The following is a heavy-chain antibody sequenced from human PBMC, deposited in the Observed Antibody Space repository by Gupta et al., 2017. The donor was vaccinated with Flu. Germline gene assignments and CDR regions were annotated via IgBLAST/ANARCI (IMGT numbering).Heavy chain of an antibody. J-gene: IGHJ3*02. V-gene: IGHV4-34*01. CDR2: INHSGST. CDR1: GGSFSGYY. Sequence: QVQLQQWGAGLLKPSETLSLTCAVYGGSFSGYYWSWIRQPPGKGLEWIGEINHSGSTNYNPSLKSRVTISVDTSKNQFSLKLSSVTAAETAVYYCVGAARRYFPGKAREDAFDTWGQGTMVTVYS. D-gene: IGHD3-10*01. CDR3: VGAARRYFPGKAREDAFDT.